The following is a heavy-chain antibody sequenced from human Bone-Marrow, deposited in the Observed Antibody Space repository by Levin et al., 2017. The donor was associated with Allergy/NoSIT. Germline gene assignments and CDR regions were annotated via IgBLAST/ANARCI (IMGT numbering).Heavy chain of an antibody. J-gene: IGHJ6*02. V-gene: IGHV3-33*01. CDR3: ARNSRSTVYYYYGMDV. CDR2: IWYDGTNQ. D-gene: IGHD4-17*01. Sequence: PGGSLRLSCAASGFSFSTHGMFWVRQAPGKGLEWVAYIWYDGTNQYYADSVKGRFTISRDNSKNSLFLQIFNLRAEDTAVYYCARNSRSTVYYYYGMDVWGQGTTVTVSS. CDR1: GFSFSTHG.